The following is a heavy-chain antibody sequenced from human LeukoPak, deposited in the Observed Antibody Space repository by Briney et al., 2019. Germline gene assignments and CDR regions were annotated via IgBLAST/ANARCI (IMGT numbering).Heavy chain of an antibody. CDR1: GGSISSYC. CDR2: IYYSGST. D-gene: IGHD5-12*01. CDR3: ASGYGKFDY. Sequence: SETLSLTCTVSGGSISSYCWGWIRQPPGKGLEWIGYIYYSGSTNYNPSLKSRVTISVDTSKNQFSLKLSSVTAADTAVYYCASGYGKFDYWGQGTLVTVSS. J-gene: IGHJ4*02. V-gene: IGHV4-59*01.